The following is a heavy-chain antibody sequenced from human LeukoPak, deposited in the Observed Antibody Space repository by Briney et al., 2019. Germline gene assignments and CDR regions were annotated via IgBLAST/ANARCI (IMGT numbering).Heavy chain of an antibody. CDR2: LYPSGST. V-gene: IGHV4-59*01. Sequence: PSETLSLTCSVFGGAINSGYWSWIRQPPGKGRECIGLLYPSGSTHSNPSRKSRVTISLDTSSTQFSLTLSSRTAAGTAVYYCAGRHYALEYWGQGTLVTVSS. D-gene: IGHD4-17*01. CDR1: GGAINSGY. J-gene: IGHJ4*02. CDR3: AGRHYALEY.